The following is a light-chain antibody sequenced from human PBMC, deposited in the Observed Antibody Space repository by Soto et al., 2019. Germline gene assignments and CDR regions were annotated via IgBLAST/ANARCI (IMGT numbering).Light chain of an antibody. V-gene: IGLV2-14*02. CDR1: SSDIGGFDL. J-gene: IGLJ3*02. CDR3: SSYTSSNTVV. CDR2: EVN. Sequence: QSVLTQPDSLSGSPGQSITISCTGSSSDIGGFDLVSWYQQHPGKAPKLLLYEVNKRPSGVSNRFSGSKSGNTASLTISGLQADDEAYYYCSSYTSSNTVVFGGGTKLTVL.